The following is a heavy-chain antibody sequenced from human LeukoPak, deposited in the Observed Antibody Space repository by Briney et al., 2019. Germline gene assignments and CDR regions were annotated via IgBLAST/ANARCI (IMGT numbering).Heavy chain of an antibody. V-gene: IGHV4-38-2*02. J-gene: IGHJ5*01. Sequence: PSETLSLTCTVSGYSISSDYYWGWIRQPPGKGLEWIGTIYRSGSTSYNPSLKSRVTISVDKSKNQFSLKLSSVPAADTAVYYCARVSMSGDWFDPWGQGTLVTVSS. CDR1: GYSISSDYY. CDR2: IYRSGST. CDR3: ARVSMSGDWFDP. D-gene: IGHD3-10*02.